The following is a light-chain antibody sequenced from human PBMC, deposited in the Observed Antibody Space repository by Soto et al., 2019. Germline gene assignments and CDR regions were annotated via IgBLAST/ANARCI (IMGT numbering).Light chain of an antibody. Sequence: DIVMIQSPLSLPVIPGEPASISCRSSGDLQRSHGYSYLDWYLQKPGQSPQLLIYLGSNRASGVPDRFSGSGSGTDFTLKISRVEAEDVGVYYCMQVLQTPYTFGQGTRLEIK. CDR3: MQVLQTPYT. CDR2: LGS. V-gene: IGKV2-28*01. CDR1: GDLQRSHGYSY. J-gene: IGKJ2*01.